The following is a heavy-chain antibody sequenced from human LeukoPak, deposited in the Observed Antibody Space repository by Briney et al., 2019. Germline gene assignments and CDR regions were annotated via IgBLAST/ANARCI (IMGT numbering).Heavy chain of an antibody. CDR1: GGSISSYY. Sequence: PSETRSLTCTVSGGSISSYYWSWVRQPPGKGLEWIGYIYYSGSTNYNPSLKSRVTISVDTSKNQFSLKLSSVTAADTAVYYCARTLRSMVRGVMVYFDYWGQGTLVTVSS. V-gene: IGHV4-59*01. CDR3: ARTLRSMVRGVMVYFDY. J-gene: IGHJ4*02. D-gene: IGHD3-10*01. CDR2: IYYSGST.